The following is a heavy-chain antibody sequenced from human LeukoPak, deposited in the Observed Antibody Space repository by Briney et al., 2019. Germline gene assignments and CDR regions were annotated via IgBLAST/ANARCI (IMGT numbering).Heavy chain of an antibody. CDR2: IYGGGNI. D-gene: IGHD6-19*01. V-gene: IGHV3-53*01. CDR1: GFTFSSNY. Sequence: GGSLRLSCAASGFTFSSNYMNWVRQAPGKGLEWVSVIYGGGNIYYAGSVKGRFTISRDNAKNSLYLQMNSLRAEDTAVYYCARGIRAVAGSVGPFDYWGQGTLVTVSS. J-gene: IGHJ4*02. CDR3: ARGIRAVAGSVGPFDY.